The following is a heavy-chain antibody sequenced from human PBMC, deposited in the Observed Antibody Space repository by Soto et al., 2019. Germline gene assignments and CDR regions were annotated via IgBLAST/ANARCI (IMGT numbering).Heavy chain of an antibody. CDR3: ARGRENWGSYRAFVFDP. CDR1: GFTFTNYA. CDR2: ISGSGGST. D-gene: IGHD3-16*02. J-gene: IGHJ5*02. Sequence: PGGSLRLSCAASGFTFTNYAMTWVRQAPGKGLECVSSISGSGGSTLHADSVQGRFTISRDNSNNTLYLLMSSLRAEDTAVYYCARGRENWGSYRAFVFDPWGQGTLVTVSS. V-gene: IGHV3-23*01.